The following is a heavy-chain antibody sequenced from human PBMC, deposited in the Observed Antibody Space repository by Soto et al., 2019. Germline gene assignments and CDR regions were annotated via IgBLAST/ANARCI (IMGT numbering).Heavy chain of an antibody. D-gene: IGHD5-12*01. CDR3: ARDPVDSGYDLYGY. CDR1: GGSISSGGYY. V-gene: IGHV4-31*03. J-gene: IGHJ4*02. Sequence: TLSLTCTVSGGSISSGGYYWSWIRQHPGKGLEWIGYIYYSGSTYYNPSLKSRVTISVDTSKNQFSLKLSSVTAADTAVYYCARDPVDSGYDLYGYWGQGTLVTVSS. CDR2: IYYSGST.